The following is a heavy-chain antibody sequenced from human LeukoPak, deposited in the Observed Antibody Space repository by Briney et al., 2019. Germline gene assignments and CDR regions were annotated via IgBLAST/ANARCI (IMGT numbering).Heavy chain of an antibody. V-gene: IGHV3-23*01. J-gene: IGHJ4*02. CDR1: GFPFSSYA. CDR2: ISDSFRIT. CDR3: AKRHGDYFDY. D-gene: IGHD4-17*01. Sequence: GGSLRLSCAASGFPFSSYAMSWVRQPPGKGLECVSTISDSFRITDDADSVKGRFTISRDNSKNTLYLQMKTLRAEDTAVYYCAKRHGDYFDYWGQGTLVTVSS.